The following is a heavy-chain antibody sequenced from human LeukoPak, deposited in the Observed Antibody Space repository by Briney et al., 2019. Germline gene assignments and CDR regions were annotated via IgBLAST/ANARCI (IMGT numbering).Heavy chain of an antibody. CDR2: ISGSGGST. CDR3: AKDGAYDSSGYYRY. Sequence: GGSLRLSCAASGFTFSSYAMSWVRQAPGKGLEGVSAISGSGGSTYYADSVKGRFTISRDNTKNTLYLQMNSLRAEDTAVYYCAKDGAYDSSGYYRYWGQGTLVTVSS. D-gene: IGHD3-22*01. V-gene: IGHV3-23*01. J-gene: IGHJ4*02. CDR1: GFTFSSYA.